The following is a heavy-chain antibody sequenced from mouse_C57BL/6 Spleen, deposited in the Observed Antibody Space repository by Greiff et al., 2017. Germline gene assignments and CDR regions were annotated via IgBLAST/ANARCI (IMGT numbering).Heavy chain of an antibody. CDR2: IRSKSNNYAT. V-gene: IGHV10-1*01. Sequence: EVQLVESGGGLVQPKGSLKLSCAASGFSFNTYAMNWVRQAPGKGLEWVARIRSKSNNYATYYADSVKDRFTISRDDSESMLYLQMNNLKTEDTAMYYCVRANWDPFAYWGQGTLVTVSA. CDR3: VRANWDPFAY. J-gene: IGHJ3*01. D-gene: IGHD4-1*01. CDR1: GFSFNTYA.